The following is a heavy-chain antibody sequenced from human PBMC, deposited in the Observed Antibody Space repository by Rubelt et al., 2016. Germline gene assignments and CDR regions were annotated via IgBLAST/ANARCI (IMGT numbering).Heavy chain of an antibody. Sequence: QVTLKESGPVLVKPTETLTLTCTVSGFSLSNARMGVSWIRQPPGKALEWLAHIFSNDEKSYSTSLKGRLTISKDTSKSQVVLTMTNMDPVDTATYYCARMMGVGYYYDSSGPHGVLDYWGQGTLVTVSS. D-gene: IGHD3-22*01. J-gene: IGHJ4*02. CDR2: IFSNDEK. V-gene: IGHV2-26*01. CDR3: ARMMGVGYYYDSSGPHGVLDY. CDR1: GFSLSNARMG.